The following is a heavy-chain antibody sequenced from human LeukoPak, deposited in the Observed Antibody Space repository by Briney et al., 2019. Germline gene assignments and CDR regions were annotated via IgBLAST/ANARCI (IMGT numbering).Heavy chain of an antibody. CDR1: GGSISSGGYY. V-gene: IGHV4-31*03. Sequence: SETLSLTCTVSGGSISSGGYYWSWIRQHPGKGLEWIGYIYYSGSTYYNPSLKSRVTISVDTSKNQFSLKLSSVTAADTAVYYCARWTVTYYYDSSGYTDYWGQGTLVTVSS. CDR2: IYYSGST. D-gene: IGHD3-22*01. J-gene: IGHJ4*02. CDR3: ARWTVTYYYDSSGYTDY.